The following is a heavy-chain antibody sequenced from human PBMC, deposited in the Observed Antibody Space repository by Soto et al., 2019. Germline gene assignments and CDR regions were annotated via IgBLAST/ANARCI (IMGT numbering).Heavy chain of an antibody. CDR2: ISSSSSTI. D-gene: IGHD2-2*01. CDR1: GFTFSSYS. Sequence: GGSLRLSCAASGFTFSSYSMNWVRQAPGKGLEWVSYISSSSSTIYYADSVKGRFTISRDNAKNSLYLQMNSLRAEDTAVYYCAREHCSSTSCLNVFDYWGQGTLVTSPQ. CDR3: AREHCSSTSCLNVFDY. J-gene: IGHJ4*02. V-gene: IGHV3-48*01.